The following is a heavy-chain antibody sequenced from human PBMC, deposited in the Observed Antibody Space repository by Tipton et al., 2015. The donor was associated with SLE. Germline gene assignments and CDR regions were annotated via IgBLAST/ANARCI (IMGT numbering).Heavy chain of an antibody. CDR2: IYYSGST. J-gene: IGHJ3*02. Sequence: TLSLTCIVSGVSISSHYWSWIRQPPGKGLEWIGYIYYSGSTNYNPSLKSRLTISVDTSKNQFSLKLSSVTAADTAVYYCARENSRKGFDIWGQGTMVTVSS. V-gene: IGHV4-59*11. CDR1: GVSISSHY. CDR3: ARENSRKGFDI. D-gene: IGHD1/OR15-1a*01.